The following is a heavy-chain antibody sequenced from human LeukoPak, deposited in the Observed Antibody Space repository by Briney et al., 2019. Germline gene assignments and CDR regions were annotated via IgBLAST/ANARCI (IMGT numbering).Heavy chain of an antibody. D-gene: IGHD3-3*01. CDR2: IYTSGST. CDR1: GGSISSGSYY. Sequence: SETLSLTCTVSGGSISSGSYYWSWIRQPAGKGLEWIGRIYTSGSTNYNPSLKSRVTISVDTSKNQFSLKLSSVTAADTAVYYCARMYYDFWSGYRHYSDYWGQGTLVTVSS. J-gene: IGHJ4*02. V-gene: IGHV4-61*02. CDR3: ARMYYDFWSGYRHYSDY.